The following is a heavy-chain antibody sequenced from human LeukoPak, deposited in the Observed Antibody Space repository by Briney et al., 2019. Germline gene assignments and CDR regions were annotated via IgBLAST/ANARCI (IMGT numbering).Heavy chain of an antibody. Sequence: SETLSLTCAVYGGSFSGYYWSRIRQPPGKGLEWIGEINHSGSTNYNPSLKSRVTISVDTSKNQFSLKLSSVTAADTAVYYCARGGLVYSKPSRYYGMDVWGQGTTVTVSS. CDR3: ARGGLVYSKPSRYYGMDV. CDR2: INHSGST. CDR1: GGSFSGYY. D-gene: IGHD4-4*01. J-gene: IGHJ6*02. V-gene: IGHV4-34*01.